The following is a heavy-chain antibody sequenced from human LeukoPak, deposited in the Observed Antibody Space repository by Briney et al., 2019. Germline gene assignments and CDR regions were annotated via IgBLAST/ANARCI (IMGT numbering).Heavy chain of an antibody. D-gene: IGHD3-22*01. CDR1: GYTFTSYY. J-gene: IGHJ6*02. CDR3: ATTDLHITMIVVVPWYYGMDV. CDR2: INPSGGST. Sequence: GASVKVSCKASGYTFTSYYMHWVRQAPGQGLEWMGIINPSGGSTSYAQKFQGRVTMTRDTSTSTAYMELRSLRSDDTAVYYCATTDLHITMIVVVPWYYGMDVWGQGTTVTVSS. V-gene: IGHV1-46*01.